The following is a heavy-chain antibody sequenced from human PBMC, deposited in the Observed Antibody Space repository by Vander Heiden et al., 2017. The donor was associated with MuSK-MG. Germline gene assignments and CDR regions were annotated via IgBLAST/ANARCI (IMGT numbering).Heavy chain of an antibody. CDR3: AREGPAGAGYNWFDP. D-gene: IGHD2-2*01. CDR1: GFTFSSYW. Sequence: EVQLVESGGGLVQPGGSLRLSCAASGFTFSSYWMSWARQAPGKGLEWVANIKQDGSEKYYVDSGKGRFTISRDNAKNSLYMQMNRLRAEETAVYYCAREGPAGAGYNWFDPWGQGTMVTVSS. CDR2: IKQDGSEK. V-gene: IGHV3-7*01. J-gene: IGHJ5*02.